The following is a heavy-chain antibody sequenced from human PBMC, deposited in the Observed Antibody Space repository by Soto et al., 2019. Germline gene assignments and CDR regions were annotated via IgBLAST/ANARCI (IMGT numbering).Heavy chain of an antibody. Sequence: EVQLVESGGGLVKSGGSLRISCEASGFSFKTYIMNWVRQSPERGLEWVSSIHGRGNYIYYAESVEGRFTISRDNAKNLLSLQMNTLRVDDTAMYYCVRDDGIAGATSAFDYWGQGTPVTVSA. V-gene: IGHV3-21*06. J-gene: IGHJ4*02. D-gene: IGHD1-26*01. CDR1: GFSFKTYI. CDR2: IHGRGNYI. CDR3: VRDDGIAGATSAFDY.